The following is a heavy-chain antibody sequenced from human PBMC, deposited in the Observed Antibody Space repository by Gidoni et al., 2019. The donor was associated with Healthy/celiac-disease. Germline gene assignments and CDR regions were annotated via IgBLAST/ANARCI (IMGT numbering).Heavy chain of an antibody. CDR1: GFTFRSYW. CDR2: IKQDGSEK. Sequence: EVQLVESGGGLVQPGGSLRLSCAASGFTFRSYWMSWGRQAPGKGLEWVANIKQDGSEKYYVDSVKGRFTISRDNAKNSLYLQMNSLRAEDTAVYYCARDLETYPPEYDSSGRDPYWGQGTLVTVSS. D-gene: IGHD3-22*01. CDR3: ARDLETYPPEYDSSGRDPY. J-gene: IGHJ4*02. V-gene: IGHV3-7*01.